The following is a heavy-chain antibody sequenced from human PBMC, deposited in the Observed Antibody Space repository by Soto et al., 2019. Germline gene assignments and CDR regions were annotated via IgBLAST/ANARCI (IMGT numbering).Heavy chain of an antibody. CDR2: IFPSDSDT. V-gene: IGHV5-51*01. D-gene: IGHD1-26*01. J-gene: IGHJ5*02. CDR1: GYSFTTNW. CDR3: ASFGPYSGSYYP. Sequence: GEALKISCKGSGYSFTTNWIGWVRQMPGKGLEWMGIIFPSDSDTRYSPSFQVQVTISADKSISTAYLQWSSLKASDTAMYYCASFGPYSGSYYPWGQGALVTVSS.